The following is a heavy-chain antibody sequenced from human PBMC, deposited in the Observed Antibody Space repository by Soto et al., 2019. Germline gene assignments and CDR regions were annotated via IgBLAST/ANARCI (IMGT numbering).Heavy chain of an antibody. V-gene: IGHV1-8*01. CDR1: GYTFTSYD. J-gene: IGHJ6*02. D-gene: IGHD2-21*02. CDR2: MNPNSGNT. Sequence: QVQLVQSGAEVKKPGASVKVSCKASGYTFTSYDINWVRQATGQGLEWMGWMNPNSGNTGYAQKFLGRVTMTRIPSIITGHMELSSLKSQDPAVYSRARAGRIWWGRDVWGQGTTVTGSS. CDR3: ARAGRIWWGRDV.